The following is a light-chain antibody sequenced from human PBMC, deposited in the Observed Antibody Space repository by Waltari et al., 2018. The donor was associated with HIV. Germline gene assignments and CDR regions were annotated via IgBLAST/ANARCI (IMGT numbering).Light chain of an antibody. J-gene: IGKJ2*01. CDR1: QSVSIN. CDR2: RAS. V-gene: IGKV3-15*01. Sequence: EIVMTQSPATLSVSAGESVTLSCRASQSVSINVAWYQQRPGQGPRLLIYRASTRATNGPARFSGGGSGTEFTLSISSLQSEDFAVYYCQQYHNWPPYTFGQGTKLELK. CDR3: QQYHNWPPYT.